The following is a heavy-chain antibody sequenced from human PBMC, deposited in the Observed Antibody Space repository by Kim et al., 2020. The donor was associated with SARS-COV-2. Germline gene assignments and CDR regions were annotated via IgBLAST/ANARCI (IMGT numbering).Heavy chain of an antibody. V-gene: IGHV3-23*01. CDR3: AKDSGYSSSWETFDY. D-gene: IGHD6-13*01. Sequence: DSVKGRFTNSRDNSKNTLYLQMNSLRAEDTAIYYCAKDSGYSSSWETFDYWGQGTLVTVSS. J-gene: IGHJ4*02.